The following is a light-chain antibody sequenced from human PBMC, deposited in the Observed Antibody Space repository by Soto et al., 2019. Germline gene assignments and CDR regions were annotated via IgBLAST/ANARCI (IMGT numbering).Light chain of an antibody. CDR2: GAF. CDR3: QQYNNWPWT. Sequence: EIVMTQSPATLSVSPGGRATLSCRASQSISDTLAWYQQKPGQAPRLLIHGAFTRATGIPARFSGSGSGTEFTLTISTLQSEDFAVYYCQQYNNWPWTFGQGTRWIS. CDR1: QSISDT. J-gene: IGKJ1*01. V-gene: IGKV3-15*01.